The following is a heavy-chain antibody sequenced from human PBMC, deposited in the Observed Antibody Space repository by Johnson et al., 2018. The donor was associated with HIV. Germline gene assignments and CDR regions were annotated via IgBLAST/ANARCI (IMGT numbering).Heavy chain of an antibody. CDR3: ARVTLVLDI. V-gene: IGHV3-30*19. D-gene: IGHD4-23*01. CDR2: IGYDGSNK. J-gene: IGHJ3*02. CDR1: GFTFSSYG. Sequence: QVQLVESGGGVVQPGRSLRLSCAASGFTFSSYGMHWVRQAPGKGLEWVAVIGYDGSNKYYADSVKGRFTISRDNSKNTLYLQMNSLRAEDTAVYYCARVTLVLDIWGQGTMVTVSS.